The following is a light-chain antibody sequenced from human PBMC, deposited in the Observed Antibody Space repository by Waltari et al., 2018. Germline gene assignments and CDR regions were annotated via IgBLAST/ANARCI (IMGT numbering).Light chain of an antibody. Sequence: DIVMTQSPDSLAVSLGERATINCKSSQSVLYSSNNKNYLAWYQQKPGQPPKLLIYWASTRESGVPDRFSGSGSGTDFTLTISSLQAEDVAVYYCQHYGSSPVTFGGGTKLEIK. V-gene: IGKV4-1*01. CDR3: QHYGSSPVT. J-gene: IGKJ4*01. CDR2: WAS. CDR1: QSVLYSSNNKNY.